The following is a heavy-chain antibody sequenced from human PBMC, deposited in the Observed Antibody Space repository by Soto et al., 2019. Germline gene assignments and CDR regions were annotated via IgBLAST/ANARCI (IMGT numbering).Heavy chain of an antibody. Sequence: PXATLSLTFSVSGGSIGSSYWSWVRQPPGKGLEWIGYMYYRGKSNYNPSLKSRVSISVDTSNNQFSLRLTSVTAADTAVYYCARAYFYDSSDYFFLRLWGQGILVTVSS. V-gene: IGHV4-59*01. CDR2: MYYRGKS. CDR3: ARAYFYDSSDYFFLRL. D-gene: IGHD3-22*01. CDR1: GGSIGSSY. J-gene: IGHJ4*02.